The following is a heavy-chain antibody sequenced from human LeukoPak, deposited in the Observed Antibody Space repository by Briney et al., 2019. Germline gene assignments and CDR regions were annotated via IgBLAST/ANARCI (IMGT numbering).Heavy chain of an antibody. V-gene: IGHV3-7*01. CDR1: GFIFTDYW. Sequence: GGSLRLSCAASGFIFTDYWMNWVRQAPGKGLEWVANIKQDGSEKYYVGSVKGRFTISRDNAKNSLYLQMNSLRAEDTAVYYCARTYYYGSGSFFDYWDQGTLVTVSS. J-gene: IGHJ4*02. CDR3: ARTYYYGSGSFFDY. CDR2: IKQDGSEK. D-gene: IGHD3-10*01.